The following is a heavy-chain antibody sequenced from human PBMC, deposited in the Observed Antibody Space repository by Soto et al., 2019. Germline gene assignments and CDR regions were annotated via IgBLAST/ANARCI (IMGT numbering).Heavy chain of an antibody. D-gene: IGHD6-19*01. CDR1: GDSINSDYS. CDR2: IYYSGGT. CDR3: ARDTGWGLGY. V-gene: IGHV4-4*02. Sequence: QVQLQESGPGLVRPSGTLSLSCAVSGDSINSDYSWNWVRQSPGKGLEWIAEIYYSGGTSYNPSLTSRVTISMDKSKNQFSLNLTSVTAADTAMYYCARDTGWGLGYWGQGKLVTVSS. J-gene: IGHJ4*02.